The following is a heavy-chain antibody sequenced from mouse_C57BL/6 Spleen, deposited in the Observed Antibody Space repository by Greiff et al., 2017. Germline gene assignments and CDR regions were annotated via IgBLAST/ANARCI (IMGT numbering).Heavy chain of an antibody. CDR2: ILPGSGYT. CDR1: GYTFTGYW. J-gene: IGHJ2*01. Sequence: VQLQQPGAELMKPGASVKLSCKATGYTFTGYWIEWVKQRPGHGLEWIGEILPGSGYTNYNEKFKGKATFTADTSSNTAYRQLSSLTTEDSASYYCARGSNSHFDYWGQGTTLTVSS. D-gene: IGHD2-5*01. V-gene: IGHV1-9*01. CDR3: ARGSNSHFDY.